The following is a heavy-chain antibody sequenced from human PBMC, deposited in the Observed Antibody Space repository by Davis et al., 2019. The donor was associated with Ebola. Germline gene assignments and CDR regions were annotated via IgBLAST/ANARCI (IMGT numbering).Heavy chain of an antibody. J-gene: IGHJ4*02. CDR3: ARGGYGLDY. CDR1: GGSINSYY. Sequence: GSLRLSCTVSGGSINSYYWSWIRQPPGKGLEWIGYIYYSGSTNYNPSLKSRVTISVDTSKNQFSLKLSSVTAADTAVYYCARGGYGLDYWGQGTLVTVSS. D-gene: IGHD5-18*01. CDR2: IYYSGST. V-gene: IGHV4-59*08.